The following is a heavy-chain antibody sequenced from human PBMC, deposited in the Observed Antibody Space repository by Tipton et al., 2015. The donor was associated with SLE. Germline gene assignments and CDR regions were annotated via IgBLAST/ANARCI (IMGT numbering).Heavy chain of an antibody. Sequence: TLSLTCTVSGGSISRIGYYWSWIRQHPGKGLEWIGSIYYSGSTYYNPSLKSRVTISVDTSKNQFSLKLSSVTAADTAVYYCARAGGGDSNWFDPWGQGTLVTVSS. CDR1: GGSISRIGYY. CDR2: IYYSGST. CDR3: ARAGGGDSNWFDP. V-gene: IGHV4-39*07. D-gene: IGHD2-21*01. J-gene: IGHJ5*02.